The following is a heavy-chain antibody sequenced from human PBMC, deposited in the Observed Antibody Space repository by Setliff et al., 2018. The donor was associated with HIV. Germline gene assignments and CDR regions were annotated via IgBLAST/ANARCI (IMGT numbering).Heavy chain of an antibody. CDR3: ARGRQEQLVRGAFDI. CDR2: IIPIFGTA. Sequence: SVKVSCKASGYTFSDYFIHWVRQAPGQGLEWMGGIIPIFGTANYAQKFQGRVTITADESTSTAYMELSSLRSEDTAVYYCARGRQEQLVRGAFDIWGQGTMVTVSS. D-gene: IGHD6-6*01. V-gene: IGHV1-69*13. J-gene: IGHJ3*02. CDR1: GYTFSDYF.